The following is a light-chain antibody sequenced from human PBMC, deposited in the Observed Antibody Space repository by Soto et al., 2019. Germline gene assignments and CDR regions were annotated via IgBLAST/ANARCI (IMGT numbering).Light chain of an antibody. J-gene: IGLJ1*01. CDR1: SSDVGGYNY. CDR3: SSYTTNSPPV. CDR2: DVS. Sequence: QSVLTQPASVSGSPGQSITISCTGTSSDVGGYNYVSWYQHHPGKAPKLMIYDVSNRPSGVSNRFSASKSGNTASLTISGLQAEDEADYYCSSYTTNSPPVFGTGTKLTVL. V-gene: IGLV2-14*03.